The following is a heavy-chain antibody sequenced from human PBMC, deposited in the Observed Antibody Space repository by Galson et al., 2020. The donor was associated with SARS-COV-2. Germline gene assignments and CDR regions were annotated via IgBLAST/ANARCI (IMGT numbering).Heavy chain of an antibody. Sequence: SETLSLTCGVYGGSFSGYYWTWIRQPPGKGLEWIIEINDSGNTKYNPSFEGRVTISVDTSKNQFSLKMNSVIAADTAVYYCARGFKIAVAGNYYYAMDVWGQGTTVTVSS. J-gene: IGHJ6*02. CDR1: GGSFSGYY. CDR3: ARGFKIAVAGNYYYAMDV. D-gene: IGHD6-19*01. V-gene: IGHV4-34*01. CDR2: INDSGNT.